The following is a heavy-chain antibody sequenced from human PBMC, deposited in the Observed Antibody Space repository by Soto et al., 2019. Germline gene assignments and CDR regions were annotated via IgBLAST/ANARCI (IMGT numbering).Heavy chain of an antibody. CDR2: ISAYNGNT. Sequence: ASVKVSCKASGYTFTSYGISWVRQAPGQGLEWMGWISAYNGNTNYAQKLQGRVTMTTDTSTSTAYMELRSLRSDDTAVYYCARGRYYYDSSGYLRDIGYWGQGTLVTVSS. D-gene: IGHD3-22*01. J-gene: IGHJ4*02. V-gene: IGHV1-18*04. CDR1: GYTFTSYG. CDR3: ARGRYYYDSSGYLRDIGY.